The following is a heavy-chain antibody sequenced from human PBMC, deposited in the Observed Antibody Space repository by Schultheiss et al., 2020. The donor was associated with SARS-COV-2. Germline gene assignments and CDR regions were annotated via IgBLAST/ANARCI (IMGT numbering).Heavy chain of an antibody. D-gene: IGHD3-22*01. J-gene: IGHJ4*02. Sequence: GSLRLSCAASGFTFSDYYMSWIRQAPGKGLEWVSYISSSSSYTNYADSVKGRFTISRDNSKNSQYLQMNSLRTEDTALYYCAKDYAFYYYDSSGHFDYWGQGTLVTVSS. CDR3: AKDYAFYYYDSSGHFDY. CDR1: GFTFSDYY. V-gene: IGHV3-11*05. CDR2: ISSSSSYT.